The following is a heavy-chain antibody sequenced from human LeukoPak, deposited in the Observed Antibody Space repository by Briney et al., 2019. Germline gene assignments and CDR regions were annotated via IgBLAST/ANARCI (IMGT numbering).Heavy chain of an antibody. CDR1: GFTFSSYA. J-gene: IGHJ4*02. Sequence: GGSLRLSCVVSGFTFSSYAMSWVRQAPGKGLEWVSGISGSGDNTYYADSVKGRFTISRDNSKNTLYLQMNSLSAEDTAVYYCARYAPPTTVVTRFFDYWGQGTLVTVSS. CDR2: ISGSGDNT. D-gene: IGHD4-11*01. CDR3: ARYAPPTTVVTRFFDY. V-gene: IGHV3-23*01.